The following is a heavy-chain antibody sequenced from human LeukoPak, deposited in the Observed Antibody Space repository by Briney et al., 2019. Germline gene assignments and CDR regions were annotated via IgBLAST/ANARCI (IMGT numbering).Heavy chain of an antibody. V-gene: IGHV1-46*01. Sequence: ASVTVSFKASGYTFTIYYMHWVRQAPGQGLEWMGIINPMGGSTSYAQKFQGRVTMTRDTSTSTVYMELSSLRSEDTAVYYCAREEDGSSTSMPPGYFDYWGQGTLVTVSS. CDR3: AREEDGSSTSMPPGYFDY. CDR1: GYTFTIYY. D-gene: IGHD2-2*01. CDR2: INPMGGST. J-gene: IGHJ4*02.